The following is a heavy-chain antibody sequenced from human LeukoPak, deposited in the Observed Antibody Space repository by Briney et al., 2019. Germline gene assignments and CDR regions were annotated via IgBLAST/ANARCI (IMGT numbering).Heavy chain of an antibody. CDR2: INPSGGST. J-gene: IGHJ4*02. Sequence: ASVKVSCKASGYTFTSYYMHWVRQAPGQGLEWMGIINPSGGSTSYAQKFQGRVTMTRDTSTSTDYMELSSLRSEDTAVYYCAREGAVAGSPGGFFDYWGQGTLVTVSS. D-gene: IGHD6-19*01. V-gene: IGHV1-46*01. CDR3: AREGAVAGSPGGFFDY. CDR1: GYTFTSYY.